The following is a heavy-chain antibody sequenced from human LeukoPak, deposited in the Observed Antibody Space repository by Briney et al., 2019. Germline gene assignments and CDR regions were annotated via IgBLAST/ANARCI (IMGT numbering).Heavy chain of an antibody. CDR1: GGSFSGYY. Sequence: SSETLSLTCAVYGGSFSGYYWSWIRQPPGKGLEWIGEINHSGSTNYNPSLKSRVTISVDTSKNQFSLKLSSVTAADTAVYYCARVVGATPSAEIDDYWGQGTLVTVSS. D-gene: IGHD1-26*01. CDR2: INHSGST. V-gene: IGHV4-34*01. J-gene: IGHJ4*02. CDR3: ARVVGATPSAEIDDY.